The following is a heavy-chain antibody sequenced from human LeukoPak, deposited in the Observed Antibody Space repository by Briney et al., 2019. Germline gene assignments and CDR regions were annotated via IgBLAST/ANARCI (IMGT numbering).Heavy chain of an antibody. Sequence: GGSLRLSCAASGFTFSSYWMHWVRQAPGKGLVWVSRINSDGSSTSYADSVKGRFTIPRDNAKNTLYLQMNSLRAEDTAVYYCARDRPGGYGDYVWGQGTLVTVSS. V-gene: IGHV3-74*01. CDR2: INSDGSST. CDR3: ARDRPGGYGDYV. D-gene: IGHD4-17*01. CDR1: GFTFSSYW. J-gene: IGHJ4*02.